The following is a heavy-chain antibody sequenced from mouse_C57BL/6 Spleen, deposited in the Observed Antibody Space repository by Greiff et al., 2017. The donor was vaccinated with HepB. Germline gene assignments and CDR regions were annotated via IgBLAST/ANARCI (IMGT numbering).Heavy chain of an antibody. V-gene: IGHV1-69*01. CDR2: IDPSDSYT. CDR1: GYTFTSYW. D-gene: IGHD4-1*01. Sequence: QVQLKQPGAELVMPGASVKLSCKASGYTFTSYWMHWVKQRPGQGLEWIGEIDPSDSYTNYNQKFKGKSTLTVDKSSSTAYMQLSSLTSEDSAVYYCARSGRTGDYYYAMDYWGQGTSVTVSS. CDR3: ARSGRTGDYYYAMDY. J-gene: IGHJ4*01.